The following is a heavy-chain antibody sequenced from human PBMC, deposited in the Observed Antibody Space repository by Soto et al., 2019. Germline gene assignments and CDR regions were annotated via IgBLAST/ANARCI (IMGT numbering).Heavy chain of an antibody. Sequence: SGPTLVNPTQTLTLTCTFSGFSLSTSGVGVGWIRQPPGKALEWLALIYWNDDKRYSPSLKSRLTITKDTSKNQVVLTMTNMDPVDTATYYCAHRPRDSGYVFPSDYYDGSFDYWGQGTLVTVSS. D-gene: IGHD5-12*01. V-gene: IGHV2-5*01. CDR1: GFSLSTSGVG. CDR2: IYWNDDK. J-gene: IGHJ4*02. CDR3: AHRPRDSGYVFPSDYYDGSFDY.